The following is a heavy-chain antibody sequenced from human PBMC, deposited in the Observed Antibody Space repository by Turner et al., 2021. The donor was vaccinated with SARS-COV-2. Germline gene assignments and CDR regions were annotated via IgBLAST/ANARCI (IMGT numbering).Heavy chain of an antibody. J-gene: IGHJ4*02. D-gene: IGHD4-17*01. CDR2: IWYDGSNK. V-gene: IGHV3-33*01. Sequence: QVQLVESGGGVVQPGRALRLSWSAPGFTFNSYGMHWVRQAPGKGLEWVAVIWYDGSNKYYADSVKGRFTISRDNSKNTLYLQMNSLRAEDTAVYYCARDDLDPDYGFHFDYWGQGTLVTVSS. CDR3: ARDDLDPDYGFHFDY. CDR1: GFTFNSYG.